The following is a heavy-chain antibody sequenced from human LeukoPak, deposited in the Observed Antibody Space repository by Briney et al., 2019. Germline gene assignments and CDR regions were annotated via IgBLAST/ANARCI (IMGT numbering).Heavy chain of an antibody. J-gene: IGHJ6*03. CDR1: GFTFSSYS. CDR3: ARDLGGSRGYYYYMDV. V-gene: IGHV3-21*01. D-gene: IGHD3-16*01. Sequence: GGSLRLSCAASGFTFSSYSMNWVRQAPGKGLEWVSSISSSSSYIYYADSVKGRFTISRDNAKNSLYLQMNSLRAEDTAVYYCARDLGGSRGYYYYMDVWGKGTTVTVSS. CDR2: ISSSSSYI.